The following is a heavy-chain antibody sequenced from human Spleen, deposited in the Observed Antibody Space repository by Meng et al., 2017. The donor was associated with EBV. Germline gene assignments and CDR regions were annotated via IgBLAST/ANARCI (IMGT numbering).Heavy chain of an antibody. V-gene: IGHV1-69*01. J-gene: IGHJ4*02. CDR3: ASESGRGYTPDY. CDR1: GGPFRNYA. CDR2: FLPTLGAP. Sequence: QVQLVQSAAEVKKPGSSVKVSCKTSGGPFRNYAISWLRQAPGQGLEWLGGFLPTLGAPNYAQKFHGRVSITADESTSTHYMDLSSLRSEDTAVYYCASESGRGYTPDYWGQGTLDTVSS. D-gene: IGHD3-10*01.